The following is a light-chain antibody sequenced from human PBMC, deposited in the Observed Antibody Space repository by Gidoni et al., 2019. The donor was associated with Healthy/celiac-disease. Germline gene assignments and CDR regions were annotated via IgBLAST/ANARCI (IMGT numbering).Light chain of an antibody. CDR1: QSVSSSY. J-gene: IGKJ4*01. CDR2: GAS. V-gene: IGKV3-20*01. Sequence: EIVLTQSPGTLSLSPGERATLSCRASQSVSSSYLAWYQQKPCQAPRLLIYGASSRATGIPDRFSGSGSGTDFTLTISRLEPEDFAVYYCQQYGSSPPATCGGGTKVEIK. CDR3: QQYGSSPPAT.